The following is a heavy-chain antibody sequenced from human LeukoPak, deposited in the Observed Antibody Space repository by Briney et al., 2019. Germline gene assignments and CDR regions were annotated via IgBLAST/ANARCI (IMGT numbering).Heavy chain of an antibody. J-gene: IGHJ4*02. CDR2: IIPIFGTA. CDR3: ARGWGSNYFDY. Sequence: ASVKVSCKASGGTFSSYAISWVRQAPGQGLEWMGGIIPIFGTANYAQKFQGRVTITTDESTSTAYMELSSLRSEDTAVYYCARGWGSNYFDYWGQGTLITVSS. V-gene: IGHV1-69*05. D-gene: IGHD2-21*01. CDR1: GGTFSSYA.